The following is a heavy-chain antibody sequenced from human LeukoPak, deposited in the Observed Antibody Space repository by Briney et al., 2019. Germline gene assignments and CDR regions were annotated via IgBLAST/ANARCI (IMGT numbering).Heavy chain of an antibody. CDR2: TSAYNGNT. CDR1: GYTFTSYG. CDR3: ARGGTYSSSRPDWYFDL. J-gene: IGHJ2*01. Sequence: ASVKVSCKASGYTFTSYGISWVRQAPGQGLEWMGWTSAYNGNTNYAQKLQGRVTMTTDTSTSTAYMELRSLRSDDTAVYYCARGGTYSSSRPDWYFDLWGRGTLVTVSS. V-gene: IGHV1-18*01. D-gene: IGHD6-13*01.